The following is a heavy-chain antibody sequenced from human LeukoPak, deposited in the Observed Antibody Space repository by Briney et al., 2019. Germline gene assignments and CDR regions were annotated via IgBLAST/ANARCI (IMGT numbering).Heavy chain of an antibody. V-gene: IGHV3-30*02. D-gene: IGHD3-3*01. CDR2: IRYDGTNK. CDR3: ARGLLGVVGHYYMDV. CDR1: GFTFSSYA. Sequence: GGSLRLSCAASGFTFSSYAMHWVRQAPGKGLEWVTFIRYDGTNKYYADSVKGRFTISRDNSKNTLYLQMNSLRAEDTAVYYCARGLLGVVGHYYMDVWGKGTTVTVSS. J-gene: IGHJ6*03.